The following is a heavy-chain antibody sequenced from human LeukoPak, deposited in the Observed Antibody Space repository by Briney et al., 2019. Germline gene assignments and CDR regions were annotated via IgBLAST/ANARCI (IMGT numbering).Heavy chain of an antibody. Sequence: GGSLRLSCAASGFTFSSYGMHCVRQAPGKGLEWVAVIWYDGSNKYYADSVKGRFTISRDNSKNTLYLQMNSLRAEDTAVYYCARGPEWELLYFDYWGQGTLVTVSS. CDR2: IWYDGSNK. CDR1: GFTFSSYG. CDR3: ARGPEWELLYFDY. V-gene: IGHV3-33*01. D-gene: IGHD1-26*01. J-gene: IGHJ4*02.